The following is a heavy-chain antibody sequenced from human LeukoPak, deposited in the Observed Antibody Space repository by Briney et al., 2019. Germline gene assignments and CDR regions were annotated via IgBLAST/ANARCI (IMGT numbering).Heavy chain of an antibody. V-gene: IGHV1-46*01. J-gene: IGHJ4*02. D-gene: IGHD4-17*01. Sequence: ASVKVSCKASGYTFTSYYMHWVRQAPGQGLEWMGIIDPSGGSTSYAQKFQGRVTMTRDTSTSTVYMELSSLRSEDTAVYYCARVSYGDYYGYWGQGTLVTVSS. CDR2: IDPSGGST. CDR1: GYTFTSYY. CDR3: ARVSYGDYYGY.